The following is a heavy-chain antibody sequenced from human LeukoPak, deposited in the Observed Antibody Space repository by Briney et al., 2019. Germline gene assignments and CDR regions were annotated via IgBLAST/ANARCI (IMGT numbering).Heavy chain of an antibody. D-gene: IGHD2-2*01. CDR2: IYTSGST. V-gene: IGHV4-4*07. CDR3: ARAVSGSSTRDNWFDP. CDR1: GGSISSYY. Sequence: SETLSLTCTVSGGSISSYYWSWIRQPAGKGLEWIGRIYTSGSTNYNPSLKSRVTMSVDTSKNQFSLKLSSVTAADTAVYYCARAVSGSSTRDNWFDPWGQGTLVTVSS. J-gene: IGHJ5*02.